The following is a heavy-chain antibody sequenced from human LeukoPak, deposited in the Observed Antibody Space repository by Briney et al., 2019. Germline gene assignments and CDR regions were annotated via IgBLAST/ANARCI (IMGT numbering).Heavy chain of an antibody. CDR2: TSYDGSNT. D-gene: IGHD3-10*01. CDR3: AKPYYYGSRSYMDY. J-gene: IGHJ4*02. CDR1: GFTFSSYG. Sequence: GGSLRLSCAASGFTFSSYGMHWVRQASGKGLEWVAVTSYDGSNTYYADSVKGRFTISRDNSKNMLYLQMNSLRAEDTAVYYCAKPYYYGSRSYMDYWGQGTLVTVSS. V-gene: IGHV3-30*18.